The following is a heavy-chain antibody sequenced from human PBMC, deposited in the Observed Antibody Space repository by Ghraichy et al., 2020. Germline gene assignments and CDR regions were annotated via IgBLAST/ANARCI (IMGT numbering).Heavy chain of an antibody. Sequence: SETLSLTCAVYGRSFSGYYWSWIRQPPGKGLEWIGEINHSGSTNYNPSLKSRVTISVDTSKNQFSLKLSSVTAADTAVYYCASSTQLLEGLFYWGQGTLVTVSS. CDR3: ASSTQLLEGLFY. CDR2: INHSGST. J-gene: IGHJ4*02. CDR1: GRSFSGYY. V-gene: IGHV4-34*01. D-gene: IGHD1-26*01.